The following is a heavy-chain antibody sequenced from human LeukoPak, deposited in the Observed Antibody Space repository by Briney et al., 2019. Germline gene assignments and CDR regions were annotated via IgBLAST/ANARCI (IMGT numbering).Heavy chain of an antibody. CDR1: GYSNSSGYY. D-gene: IGHD6-13*01. V-gene: IGHV4-38-2*02. J-gene: IGHJ4*02. Sequence: KPSETLSLTCTVSGYSNSSGYYWGWIRPPPGKGLEWIGSIHHSGSTYYNPSLKSRVTISVDTSKNQFSLKLSSVTAADTAVYYCAREGLLGRMAAAVDYWGQGTLVTVSS. CDR3: AREGLLGRMAAAVDY. CDR2: IHHSGST.